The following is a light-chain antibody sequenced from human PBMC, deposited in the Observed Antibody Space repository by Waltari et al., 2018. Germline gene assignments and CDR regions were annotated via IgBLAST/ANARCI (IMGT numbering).Light chain of an antibody. V-gene: IGKV3-15*01. Sequence: EIVMTQSPATLSLSPGERATLSCRASQSVSNSLAWYQQKPGQAPRLLIYDASSRATGIPDRFSGSGSGTDFTLTISSLEPEDVAVYFCLLRSNWPRTFGQGTKVEIK. CDR3: LLRSNWPRT. CDR1: QSVSNS. CDR2: DAS. J-gene: IGKJ1*01.